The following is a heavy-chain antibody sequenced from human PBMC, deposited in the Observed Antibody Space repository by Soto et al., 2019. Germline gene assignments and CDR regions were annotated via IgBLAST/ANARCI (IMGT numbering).Heavy chain of an antibody. V-gene: IGHV3-30-3*01. D-gene: IGHD2-15*01. CDR1: GFTFSSYV. J-gene: IGHJ3*02. CDR2: ISYDGNNK. CDR3: ARGSASGIDAFDI. Sequence: QVQLVESGGGVVQPGRSLRLSCAASGFTFSSYVMHWVRQAPGKGLEWVALISYDGNNKYYADSVKGRFTISRDNSKNTLYLQMNSLRPEDTAVYYGARGSASGIDAFDIWGQGTMVTVSA.